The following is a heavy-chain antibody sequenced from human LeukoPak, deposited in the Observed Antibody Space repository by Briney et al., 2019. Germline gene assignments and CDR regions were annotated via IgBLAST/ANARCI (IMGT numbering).Heavy chain of an antibody. J-gene: IGHJ4*02. Sequence: GASVKVSCKASGYTFTGYYMHWVRQAPGQGLEWMGWINPNSGGTNYAQKFQGRVTMTRDTSISTAYMELSGLRSDDTAVYYCASLVVVVAATPIDYWGQGTLVTVSS. V-gene: IGHV1-2*02. CDR1: GYTFTGYY. CDR3: ASLVVVVAATPIDY. CDR2: INPNSGGT. D-gene: IGHD2-15*01.